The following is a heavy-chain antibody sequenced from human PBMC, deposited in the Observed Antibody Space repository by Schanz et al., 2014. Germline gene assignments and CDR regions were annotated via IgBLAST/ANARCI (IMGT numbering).Heavy chain of an antibody. CDR3: ARGYGDSPTDF. CDR1: GGTFSTYP. CDR2: IIPIHGIV. D-gene: IGHD4-17*01. V-gene: IGHV1-69*02. J-gene: IGHJ4*02. Sequence: QVQLVQSGAEVKKPGSSMKVSCKASGGTFSTYPINWLRQAPGQGLEWMGRIIPIHGIVNYAQRFQGRVTITADKSSDTAYMELSSLRSEDTAVYYCARGYGDSPTDFWGQGTLVTVSS.